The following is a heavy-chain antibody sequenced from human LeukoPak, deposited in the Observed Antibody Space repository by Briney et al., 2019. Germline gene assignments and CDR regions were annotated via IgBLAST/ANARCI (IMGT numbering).Heavy chain of an antibody. CDR2: IYYSGST. J-gene: IGHJ4*02. D-gene: IGHD6-13*01. Sequence: TSETLSLTCTVSGGSISSYYWSWIRQPPGKGLEWIGYIYYSGSTNYNPSLKSRVTISVDTSKNQFSLKLSSVTAADTAVYYCARTWGIFRFDYWGQGTLVTVSS. CDR3: ARTWGIFRFDY. V-gene: IGHV4-59*01. CDR1: GGSISSYY.